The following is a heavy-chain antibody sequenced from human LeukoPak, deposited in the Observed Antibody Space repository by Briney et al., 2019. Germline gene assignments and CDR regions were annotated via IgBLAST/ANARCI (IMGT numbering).Heavy chain of an antibody. Sequence: SETLSLTCAVSGGSISSYYWSWIRQPPGKGLEWIGYIYTSGSTNYNPSLKSRVTISVDTSKNQFSLKLSSVTAADTAVYYCARQPTRSDRFDYWGQGTLVTVSS. CDR3: ARQPTRSDRFDY. CDR2: IYTSGST. D-gene: IGHD3-10*01. J-gene: IGHJ4*02. CDR1: GGSISSYY. V-gene: IGHV4-4*09.